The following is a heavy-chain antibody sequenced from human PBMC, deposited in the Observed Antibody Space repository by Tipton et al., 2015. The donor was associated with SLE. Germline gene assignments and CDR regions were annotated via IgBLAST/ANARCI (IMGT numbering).Heavy chain of an antibody. CDR1: GGSISSDGYS. J-gene: IGHJ4*02. CDR3: ARDPKY. CDR2: MYFSGNT. V-gene: IGHV4-39*07. Sequence: TLSLTCAVSGGSISSDGYSWDWIRQAPGKGLEWIGSMYFSGNTYYNPFLRSRVTISADTSKNQFSLKLTSVTAADTAVYYCARDPKYWGQGTLVIVSS.